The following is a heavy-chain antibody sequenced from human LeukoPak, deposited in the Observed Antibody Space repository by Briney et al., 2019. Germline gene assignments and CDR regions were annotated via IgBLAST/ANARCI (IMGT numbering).Heavy chain of an antibody. CDR3: AKDAPRGYYDSSGYYSKHFDY. CDR1: GFSFSTYA. J-gene: IGHJ4*02. Sequence: GGSLRLSCAASGFSFSTYAMTWVRQAPGKGLEWVSTINGSGGSTFYADSVKGRFTISRDNSKNTLYLQMNSLRAEDTAVHYCAKDAPRGYYDSSGYYSKHFDYWGQGTLVSVSS. CDR2: INGSGGST. V-gene: IGHV3-23*01. D-gene: IGHD3-22*01.